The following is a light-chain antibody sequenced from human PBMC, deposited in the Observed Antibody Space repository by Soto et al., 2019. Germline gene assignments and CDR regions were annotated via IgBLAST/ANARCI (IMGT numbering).Light chain of an antibody. CDR1: ESVSSSY. J-gene: IGKJ1*01. V-gene: IGKV3-20*01. CDR3: QQYGSSPRT. CDR2: GAS. Sequence: EIVLTPSPATLSLSPGERGTLSCRASESVSSSYLAWYQQKPGQAPRLLIYGASSRATGIPDRFSGSGSGTDFTLTISRLEPEDFAVYYCQQYGSSPRTFGQGTKVDIK.